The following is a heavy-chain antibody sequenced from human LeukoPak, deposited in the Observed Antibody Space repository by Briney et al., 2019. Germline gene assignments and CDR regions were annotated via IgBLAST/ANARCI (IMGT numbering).Heavy chain of an antibody. CDR3: AREIEGVDV. V-gene: IGHV3-48*03. J-gene: IGHJ6*02. D-gene: IGHD3-22*01. CDR2: ISSSGRTI. Sequence: GGSLRLSCAASGFTFSSYEMNWVRQAPGKGLEWVSYISSSGRTIYYADSVKGRFTISRDNAKNSLYLQVNSLRAEDTAVYYCAREIEGVDVWGQGTTVTVSS. CDR1: GFTFSSYE.